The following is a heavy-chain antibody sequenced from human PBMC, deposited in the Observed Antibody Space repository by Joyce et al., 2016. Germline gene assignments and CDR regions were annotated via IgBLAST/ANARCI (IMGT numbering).Heavy chain of an antibody. Sequence: EVQLVESGGGLVQPGGSLRLSCVASGFSVSNYWMSWVRQAPGKGLEWVVNIRQYGGEKYYLDSVAGRFTISRDNAKNSIYLQMDSLRADDTAVYYCVRDGQRGWHFDHWGQGTLVTVSS. CDR1: GFSVSNYW. CDR2: IRQYGGEK. J-gene: IGHJ4*02. CDR3: VRDGQRGWHFDH. D-gene: IGHD3-10*01. V-gene: IGHV3-7*03.